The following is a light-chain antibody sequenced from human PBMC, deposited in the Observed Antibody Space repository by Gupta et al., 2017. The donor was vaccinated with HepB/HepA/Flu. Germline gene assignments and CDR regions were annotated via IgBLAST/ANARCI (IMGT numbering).Light chain of an antibody. CDR1: NIGTKK. J-gene: IGLJ2*01. Sequence: SYEVTQPLSVSVALGQTASITCGGDNIGTKKVHWYQQKSGQALVVVVYRNDNRPAGIPERLSGSNSGNTATLTISRAQAGDEADYYCQVWDTNTVVFGGGPKVTVL. V-gene: IGLV3-9*01. CDR3: QVWDTNTVV. CDR2: RND.